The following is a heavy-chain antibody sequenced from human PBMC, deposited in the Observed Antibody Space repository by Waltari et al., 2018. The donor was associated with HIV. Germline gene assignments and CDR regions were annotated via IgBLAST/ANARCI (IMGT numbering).Heavy chain of an antibody. V-gene: IGHV3-48*02. D-gene: IGHD5-12*01. J-gene: IGHJ4*02. CDR1: GFTLSRYH. Sequence: EVQLVESGGGLVQPGGSLRLSCAASGFTLSRYHMNWLRQAPGRGLEWLSSISNSGSAIYYADSVKGRFTISRDNAKNSLYLQMNSLRDEDTAVYYCARDLVAPGNFFDYWGQGTLVTVSS. CDR2: ISNSGSAI. CDR3: ARDLVAPGNFFDY.